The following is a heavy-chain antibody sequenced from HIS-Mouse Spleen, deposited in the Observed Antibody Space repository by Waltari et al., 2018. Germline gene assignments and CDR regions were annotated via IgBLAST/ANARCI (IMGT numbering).Heavy chain of an antibody. CDR2: SYYSRST. D-gene: IGHD3-3*01. Sequence: QVQLQESGPGLVKPSQTLSLTCTVSGGSISSGGYYWSWIRQHPGKALEWIGYSYYSRSTYYNPSTTRQVTISVDTSKNQSSLKLSSVTAADTAVYYCARSPYYDFWSGYSDNWFDPWGQGTLVTVSS. CDR1: GGSISSGGYY. V-gene: IGHV4-31*01. J-gene: IGHJ5*02. CDR3: ARSPYYDFWSGYSDNWFDP.